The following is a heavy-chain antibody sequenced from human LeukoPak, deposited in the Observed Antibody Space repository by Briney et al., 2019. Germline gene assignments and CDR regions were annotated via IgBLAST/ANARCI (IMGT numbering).Heavy chain of an antibody. CDR3: SRRFDC. CDR2: IDGSGDTI. CDR1: GSTFSDYS. V-gene: IGHV3-48*02. Sequence: AESLRLSCAASGSTFSDYSMNWVRQAPGKGLEWVSYIDGSGDTIYYADSVKGRFTISRDNAKTSLDLQMNSLRDEDTAVYYCSRRFDCWGQGTLVTVSS. J-gene: IGHJ4*02.